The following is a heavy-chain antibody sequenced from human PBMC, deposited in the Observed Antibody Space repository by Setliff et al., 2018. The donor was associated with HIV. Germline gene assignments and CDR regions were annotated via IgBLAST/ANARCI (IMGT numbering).Heavy chain of an antibody. D-gene: IGHD3-10*01. Sequence: ASVKVSCKTSGYTFTNYDISWVRQAPGQGLEWMGCISAHNGKTNYAPTFQGRVTMTSDTSTTTAYMELRTLRSDDAAVYYCARGGQSPYYYGSGSPHDPFDIWGQGTMVTVSS. CDR1: GYTFTNYD. CDR2: ISAHNGKT. J-gene: IGHJ3*02. CDR3: ARGGQSPYYYGSGSPHDPFDI. V-gene: IGHV1-18*01.